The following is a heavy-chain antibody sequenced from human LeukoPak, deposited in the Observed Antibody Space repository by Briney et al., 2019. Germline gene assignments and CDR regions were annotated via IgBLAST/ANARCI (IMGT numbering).Heavy chain of an antibody. J-gene: IGHJ4*02. Sequence: GGSLRLSCAASGFTFSDYYMSWIRQAPGKGLEWVSYISRSGSSIYYADSVKGRFTISRDNAKNSLYLQMNSLRAEDTAVYYCARGTGTPTWHPSDYWGQGTLVTVSS. CDR2: ISRSGSSI. CDR3: ARGTGTPTWHPSDY. CDR1: GFTFSDYY. D-gene: IGHD1-7*01. V-gene: IGHV3-11*01.